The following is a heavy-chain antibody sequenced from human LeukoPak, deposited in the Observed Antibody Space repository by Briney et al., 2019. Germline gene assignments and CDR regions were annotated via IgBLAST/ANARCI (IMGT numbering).Heavy chain of an antibody. Sequence: SETLSLTCTVSGGSIISSSYYWGWIRQPPGKGLEWIGSIYYSGSTYYNPSLKSRVTISVDTSKNQFSLKLSSVTAADTAVYYCARQGYYYDSSGYYYFDYWGQGTLVTVSS. V-gene: IGHV4-39*01. CDR1: GGSIISSSYY. CDR3: ARQGYYYDSSGYYYFDY. J-gene: IGHJ4*02. D-gene: IGHD3-22*01. CDR2: IYYSGST.